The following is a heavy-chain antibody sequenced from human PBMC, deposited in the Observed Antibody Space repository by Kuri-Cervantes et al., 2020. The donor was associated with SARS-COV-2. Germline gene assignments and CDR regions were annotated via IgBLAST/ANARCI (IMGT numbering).Heavy chain of an antibody. Sequence: GGSLRLSCAASGFTFSSYATSWVRQAPGKGLEWVSAISGSGGSTYYADSVKGRFTISRDNSKNSLYLQMNSLRAEDTAVYYCARDEYCSGGSCYFFPYYFDYWGQGTLVTVSS. J-gene: IGHJ4*02. CDR1: GFTFSSYA. CDR2: ISGSGGST. D-gene: IGHD2-15*01. CDR3: ARDEYCSGGSCYFFPYYFDY. V-gene: IGHV3-23*01.